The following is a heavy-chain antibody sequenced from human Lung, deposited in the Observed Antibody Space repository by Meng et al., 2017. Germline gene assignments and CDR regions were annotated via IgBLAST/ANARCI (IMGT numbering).Heavy chain of an antibody. Sequence: VQLVQSGAEVKKPGAAVKDACQASGYSFTTYGMHWLRQAPGQRLEWMGWINTDNGDTHYSQKFQGRVTITRETSARTAYMELSSLRSEDTAVYFCARDERGGPYYFDYWGQGTLVTVSS. CDR2: INTDNGDT. CDR3: ARDERGGPYYFDY. J-gene: IGHJ4*02. V-gene: IGHV1-3*04. CDR1: GYSFTTYG.